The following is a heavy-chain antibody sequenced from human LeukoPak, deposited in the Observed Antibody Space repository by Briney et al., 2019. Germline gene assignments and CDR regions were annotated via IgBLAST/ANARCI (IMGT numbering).Heavy chain of an antibody. J-gene: IGHJ3*02. V-gene: IGHV1-18*01. CDR3: ARNRYYYDSSGPRQGDAFDI. Sequence: ASVKVSCKASGYTFTSYGISWVRQAPGQGLEWMGWISAYNGNTNYAQKLQGRVTMTTDTSTSTAYMELRSLRSDDTAVYYCARNRYYYDSSGPRQGDAFDIRGQGTMVTVSS. D-gene: IGHD3-22*01. CDR1: GYTFTSYG. CDR2: ISAYNGNT.